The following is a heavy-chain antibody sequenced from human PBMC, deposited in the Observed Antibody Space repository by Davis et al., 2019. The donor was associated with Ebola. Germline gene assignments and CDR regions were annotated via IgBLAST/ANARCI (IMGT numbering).Heavy chain of an antibody. CDR2: IYYSGTP. CDR1: GGSISNFY. Sequence: SQTLSLTCAVSGGSISNFYWSWIRQPPGRGLEWIGYIYYSGTPHYNPSFKSRVTISVDTSKNQFSLKLSSVTTADTAVYYCARTSEQWLTFVDIDYWGQGTRVTVSS. J-gene: IGHJ4*02. CDR3: ARTSEQWLTFVDIDY. D-gene: IGHD6-19*01. V-gene: IGHV4-59*01.